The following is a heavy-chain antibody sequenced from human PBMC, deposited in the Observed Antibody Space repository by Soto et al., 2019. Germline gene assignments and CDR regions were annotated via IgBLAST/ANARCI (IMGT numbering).Heavy chain of an antibody. V-gene: IGHV3-23*01. CDR1: GFVFSNYA. J-gene: IGHJ6*02. CDR3: AKVFNSGYHYGMDV. CDR2: ISVSSDNT. Sequence: EVQLLESGGGLVQPGGSLRLSCAASGFVFSNYAMFWFRQAPGRGLEWVSGISVSSDNTYYADSVRGRFTISRDNSKNTLYLQMNSLRAEDTALYYCAKVFNSGYHYGMDVWGQGTTVTVSS. D-gene: IGHD7-27*01.